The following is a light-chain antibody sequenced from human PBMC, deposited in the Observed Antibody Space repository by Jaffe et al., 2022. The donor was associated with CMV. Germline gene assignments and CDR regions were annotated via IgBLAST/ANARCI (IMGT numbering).Light chain of an antibody. V-gene: IGKV1-5*03. CDR1: QSIDSW. CDR2: QAS. J-gene: IGKJ1*01. Sequence: DIQMTQSPSTLSASVRDRVTITCRASQSIDSWLAWYQQKPGKAPKLLIYQASKLESEVPSRFGGSGSGTEFTLTISSLQPDDFATYYCQQYNSYSWTFGQGTKVEIK. CDR3: QQYNSYSWT.